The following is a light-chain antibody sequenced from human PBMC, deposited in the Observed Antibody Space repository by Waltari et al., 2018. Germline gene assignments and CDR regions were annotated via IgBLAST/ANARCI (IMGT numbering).Light chain of an antibody. V-gene: IGKV2-40*01. CDR1: QSLLHSNGKIY. Sequence: IVMTQTPLSLPIAPGEPASISCRSSQSLLHSNGKIYLHWYLQRPGQSPQLLISGGSNRASGVPERFSGSGSGTDFTLTITKVEAEDVGVYYCVQAIAFPPTFGGGTKVEIK. CDR2: GGS. J-gene: IGKJ4*01. CDR3: VQAIAFPPT.